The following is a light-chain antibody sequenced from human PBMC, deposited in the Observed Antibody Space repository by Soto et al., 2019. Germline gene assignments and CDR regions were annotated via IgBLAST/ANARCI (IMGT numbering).Light chain of an antibody. Sequence: QSVLTQPASVSGSPGQSITISCTGTSGDIGSYNRVSWYQQHPGKAPKLILYEVTDRPSGVSNRFSGSKSGNTASLTISGLQAEDEAEYYCSSYTNSNTRACVFGTGTKLTVL. CDR2: EVT. J-gene: IGLJ1*01. V-gene: IGLV2-14*01. CDR3: SSYTNSNTRACV. CDR1: SGDIGSYNR.